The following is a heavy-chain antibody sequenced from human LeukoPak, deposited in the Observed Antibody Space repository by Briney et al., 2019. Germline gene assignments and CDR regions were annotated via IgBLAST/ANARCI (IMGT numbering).Heavy chain of an antibody. Sequence: SETLSLTCTVSGGSISSSSYYWGWIRQPPGKGLEWIGSIYYSGNTYYNPSLKSRVTISVDTSKNQFSLKVSSVTAADTAVYYCARRPTGDPKFDYWGQGTLVTVSS. J-gene: IGHJ4*02. CDR2: IYYSGNT. CDR3: ARRPTGDPKFDY. D-gene: IGHD7-27*01. V-gene: IGHV4-39*01. CDR1: GGSISSSSYY.